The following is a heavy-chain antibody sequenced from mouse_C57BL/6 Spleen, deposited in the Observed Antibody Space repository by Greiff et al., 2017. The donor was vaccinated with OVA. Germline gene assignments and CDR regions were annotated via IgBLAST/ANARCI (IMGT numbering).Heavy chain of an antibody. CDR3: AKDGIYYGNYAFDY. CDR2: INYDGSST. J-gene: IGHJ2*01. V-gene: IGHV5-16*01. D-gene: IGHD2-1*01. Sequence: EVKVVESEGGLVQPGSSMKLSCTASGFTFSDYYMAWVRQVPEKGLEWVAIINYDGSSTYYLDSLKSRFIISRDNAKNILYLQMSSLKSEDTATYYCAKDGIYYGNYAFDYWGQGTTLTVSS. CDR1: GFTFSDYY.